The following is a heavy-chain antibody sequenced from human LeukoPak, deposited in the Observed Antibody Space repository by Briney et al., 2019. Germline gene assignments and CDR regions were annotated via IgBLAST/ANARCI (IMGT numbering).Heavy chain of an antibody. J-gene: IGHJ4*02. CDR1: GTFISGYY. CDR3: ARARAAAGTPFAN. CDR2: IYTSDST. D-gene: IGHD6-13*01. Sequence: KPSETLSLTCSISGTFISGYYWNWIRHPAGKGLERIGRIYTSDSTYFNPSLKSRVTMSLDTSKNQFSLKLRSVTAADTAVYFCARARAAAGTPFANWGQGTLVTVSS. V-gene: IGHV4-4*07.